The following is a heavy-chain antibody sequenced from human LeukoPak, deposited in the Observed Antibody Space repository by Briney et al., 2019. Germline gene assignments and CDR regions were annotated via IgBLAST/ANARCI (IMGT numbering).Heavy chain of an antibody. Sequence: SETLSLTCTVSGGSISSYYWSWIRQHPGKGLEWIGYIYYSGSTYYNPSLKSRVTISVDTSKNQFSLKLSSVTAADTAVYYCARDVGSSSWSFDYWGQGTLVTVSS. CDR2: IYYSGST. V-gene: IGHV4-59*06. CDR3: ARDVGSSSWSFDY. CDR1: GGSISSYY. D-gene: IGHD6-13*01. J-gene: IGHJ4*02.